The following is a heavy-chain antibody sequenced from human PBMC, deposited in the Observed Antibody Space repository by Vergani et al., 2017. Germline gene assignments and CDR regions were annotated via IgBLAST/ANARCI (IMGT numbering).Heavy chain of an antibody. Sequence: EVQLVQSGAEVKKPGESLKISCKGSGYSFTSYWIGWVRQMPGKGLEWMGIIYPDDSDTRYSPSFQGQVTISADKSISTAYLQWSSLKASDTAMYYCARLVAVAGMSSGAFDIWGQGTMVTVSS. V-gene: IGHV5-51*01. CDR3: ARLVAVAGMSSGAFDI. CDR2: IYPDDSDT. J-gene: IGHJ3*02. CDR1: GYSFTSYW. D-gene: IGHD6-19*01.